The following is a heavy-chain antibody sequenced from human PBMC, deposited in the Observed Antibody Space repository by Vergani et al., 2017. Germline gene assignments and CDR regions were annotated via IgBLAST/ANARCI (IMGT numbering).Heavy chain of an antibody. Sequence: QVQLVESGGGVVQPGRSLRLSCAASGFTLSSYGMHWVRQAPGKGLEWVAVIWLDGSNNYYADSVEGRFTISRDNSKNALYLQMNSLRVEDTAVYYCARTPHGTSFYYGLDVWGQGTTVTVSS. CDR3: ARTPHGTSFYYGLDV. D-gene: IGHD2-2*01. J-gene: IGHJ6*02. V-gene: IGHV3-33*01. CDR2: IWLDGSNN. CDR1: GFTLSSYG.